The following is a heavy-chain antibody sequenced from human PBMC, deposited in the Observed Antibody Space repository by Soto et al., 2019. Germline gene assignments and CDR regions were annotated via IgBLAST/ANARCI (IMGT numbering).Heavy chain of an antibody. CDR2: IRSKAYGGTT. D-gene: IGHD6-19*01. Sequence: GGSLRLSCTASGFTFGDYAMSWVRQAPGKGLEWVGFIRSKAYGGTTEYAASVKGRFTISRDDSKSIAYLQMNSLKTEDTAVYYCTRDKWRMIAVAGTHVGPDAFDIWGQGTMVTVSS. CDR1: GFTFGDYA. J-gene: IGHJ3*02. V-gene: IGHV3-49*04. CDR3: TRDKWRMIAVAGTHVGPDAFDI.